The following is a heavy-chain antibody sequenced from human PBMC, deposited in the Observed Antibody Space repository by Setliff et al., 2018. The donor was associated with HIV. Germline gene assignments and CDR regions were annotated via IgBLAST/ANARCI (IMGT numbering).Heavy chain of an antibody. J-gene: IGHJ4*02. D-gene: IGHD6-13*01. CDR1: GFTFSSYA. CDR3: AKDSSPSWSPFDY. CDR2: ISGSGGST. V-gene: IGHV3-23*01. Sequence: PSETLSLSCAASGFTFSSYAMSWVRQAPGKGLEWVSAISGSGGSTYYADSVKGRFTISRDNSKNTLYLQMNSLRAEDTAVYYCAKDSSPSWSPFDYWGQGTLVTVSS.